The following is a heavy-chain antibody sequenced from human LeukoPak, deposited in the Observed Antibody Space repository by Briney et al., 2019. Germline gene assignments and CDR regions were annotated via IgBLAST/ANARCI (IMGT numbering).Heavy chain of an antibody. V-gene: IGHV3-48*03. CDR2: ISGSGSAI. Sequence: GGSLRLSCAASGFTFSSYEMNWVRQAPGKGLEWVSYISGSGSAIYYADSVKGRFTISRDNAKNSLYLQMNSLRVEDTAVYYCARDATTELGTVYMDVWGKGTTVTTSS. D-gene: IGHD4-17*01. J-gene: IGHJ6*03. CDR3: ARDATTELGTVYMDV. CDR1: GFTFSSYE.